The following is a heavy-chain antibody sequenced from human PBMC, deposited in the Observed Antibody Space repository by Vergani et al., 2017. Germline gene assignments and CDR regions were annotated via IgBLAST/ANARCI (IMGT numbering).Heavy chain of an antibody. D-gene: IGHD2/OR15-2a*01. CDR1: GFTFSSYA. CDR3: ARVRAVKVIYYYMDV. V-gene: IGHV3-30*01. J-gene: IGHJ6*03. CDR2: ISYDGSNK. Sequence: VQLLESGGGLVQPGGSLRLSCAASGFTFSSYAMHWVRQAPGKGLEWVAVISYDGSNKYYADSVKGRFTISRDNSKNTLYLQMNSLRAEDTAVYYCARVRAVKVIYYYMDVWGKGTTVTVSS.